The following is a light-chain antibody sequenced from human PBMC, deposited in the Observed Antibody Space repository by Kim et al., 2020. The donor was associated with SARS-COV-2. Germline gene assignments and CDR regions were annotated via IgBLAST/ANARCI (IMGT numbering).Light chain of an antibody. CDR1: QSISSW. V-gene: IGKV1-5*03. CDR2: KAS. J-gene: IGKJ4*01. CDR3: QQYNNYPYT. Sequence: TSVGDRVTITCRASQSISSWLAWYQQKPGKAPKLLIYKASSLESGVPARFSGSGSGTEFTLTISSLQPDDFATYYCQQYNNYPYTFGGGTKVDIK.